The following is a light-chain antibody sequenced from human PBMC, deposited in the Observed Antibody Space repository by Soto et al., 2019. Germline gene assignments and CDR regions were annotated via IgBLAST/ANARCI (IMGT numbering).Light chain of an antibody. CDR1: RNDIGAYEF. CDR3: KSYAGSNTYV. V-gene: IGLV2-8*01. CDR2: DVV. Sequence: QSVLTQPPSASGSPGQSVTISCTGTRNDIGAYEFVSWYQHHPGKAPKLIIYDVVQRPSGVPDRFSGSKSGKTASLTVSGLQAADAADYYCKSYAGSNTYVFGTGTKVTVL. J-gene: IGLJ1*01.